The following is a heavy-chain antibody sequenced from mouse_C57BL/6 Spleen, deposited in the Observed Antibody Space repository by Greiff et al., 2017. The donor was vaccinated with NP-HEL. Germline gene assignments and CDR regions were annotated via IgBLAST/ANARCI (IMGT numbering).Heavy chain of an antibody. CDR2: ISDGGSYT. J-gene: IGHJ2*01. CDR3: ARDRGYGSTYYFDY. Sequence: EVKLMESGGGLVKPGGSLKLSCAASGFTFSSYAMSWVRQTPEKRLEWVATISDGGSYTYYPDNVKGRFTISRDNAKNNLYLQMSQLKSEDTAMYYCARDRGYGSTYYFDYWGQGTTLTVSS. CDR1: GFTFSSYA. V-gene: IGHV5-4*01. D-gene: IGHD1-1*01.